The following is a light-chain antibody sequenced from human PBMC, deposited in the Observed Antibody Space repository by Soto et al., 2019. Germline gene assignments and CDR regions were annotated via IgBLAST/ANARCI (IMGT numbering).Light chain of an antibody. J-gene: IGLJ1*01. CDR2: EVT. Sequence: QSVLTQPASVSGSPGQSITISCIGTSSDIGAYNYVSWYQQHPGKVPKLMIYEVTNRPSGLSNRFSGSKSGNTASLTISGLQAEDEAEYFCSSYSSNSTLYVFGTGTKVTVL. CDR1: SSDIGAYNY. V-gene: IGLV2-14*01. CDR3: SSYSSNSTLYV.